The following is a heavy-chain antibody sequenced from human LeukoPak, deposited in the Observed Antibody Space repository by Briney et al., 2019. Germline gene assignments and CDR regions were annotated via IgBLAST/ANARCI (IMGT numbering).Heavy chain of an antibody. CDR1: RYTFTSYD. V-gene: IGHV1-8*01. D-gene: IGHD3-22*01. J-gene: IGHJ4*02. CDR2: MNPNSGNT. Sequence: ASVKVSCKASRYTFTSYDINWVRQATGQGLEWMGWMNPNSGNTGYAQRFQGRVTMTRNTSISTAYMELSSLRSEDTAVYYCARGRLSPYYYDSSGYYSDYWGQGTLVTVSS. CDR3: ARGRLSPYYYDSSGYYSDY.